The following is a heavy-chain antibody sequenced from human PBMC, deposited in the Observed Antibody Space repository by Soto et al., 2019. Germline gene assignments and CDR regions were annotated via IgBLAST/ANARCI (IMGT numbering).Heavy chain of an antibody. V-gene: IGHV4-59*01. CDR2: IYYSGST. J-gene: IGHJ6*02. D-gene: IGHD2-2*01. Sequence: SETLSLTCTVSGGSISTYYWSWIRQPPGKGLEWIGYIYYSGSTNYNPSLKSRVTISVDTFKSRFSLNLSSATAADTAMYFCARGGVLPSYQYGMDVWGQGTSVTSP. CDR1: GGSISTYY. CDR3: ARGGVLPSYQYGMDV.